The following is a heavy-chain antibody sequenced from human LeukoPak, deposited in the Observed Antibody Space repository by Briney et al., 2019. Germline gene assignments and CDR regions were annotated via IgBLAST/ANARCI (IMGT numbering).Heavy chain of an antibody. V-gene: IGHV3-23*01. CDR2: ISGSGGST. Sequence: GGSLRLSCAASGFTFSSYAMSWVRQAPGEGLEWVSAISGSGGSTYYADSVKGRFTISRDNSKNTLYLQMNSLRAEDTAVYYCAKSTGYSSGWYAFDYWGQGTLVTVSS. J-gene: IGHJ4*02. D-gene: IGHD6-19*01. CDR3: AKSTGYSSGWYAFDY. CDR1: GFTFSSYA.